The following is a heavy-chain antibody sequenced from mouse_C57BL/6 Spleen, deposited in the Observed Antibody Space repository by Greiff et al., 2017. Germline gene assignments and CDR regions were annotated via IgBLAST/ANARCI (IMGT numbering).Heavy chain of an antibody. CDR2: SRNKANDYTT. D-gene: IGHD2-5*01. Sequence: EVKLMESGGGLVQSGRSLRLSCATSGFTFSDFYMEWVRQAPGKGLEWIAASRNKANDYTTEYSASVKGRFIVSRDTSQSILYLQMNALRAEDTAIYYCARDSNPAWFAYWGQGTLVTVSA. CDR1: GFTFSDFY. CDR3: ARDSNPAWFAY. V-gene: IGHV7-1*01. J-gene: IGHJ3*01.